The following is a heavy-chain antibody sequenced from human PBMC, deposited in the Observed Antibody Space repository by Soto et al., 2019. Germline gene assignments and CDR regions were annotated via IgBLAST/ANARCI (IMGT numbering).Heavy chain of an antibody. CDR1: GYIFVHYV. J-gene: IGHJ6*01. CDR3: AMVDNYVTTTPQDV. Sequence: QVQLVQSGYEVRKPGSSVKVSCKASGYIFVHYVIAGVRQAPGQGLEWMGWISPYSGNTHYASKVQGRLTMTTDTSTSSAYIDLGSLTSADTAVYYCAMVDNYVTTTPQDVWGQGTMVTFSS. CDR2: ISPYSGNT. V-gene: IGHV1-18*01. D-gene: IGHD3-16*01.